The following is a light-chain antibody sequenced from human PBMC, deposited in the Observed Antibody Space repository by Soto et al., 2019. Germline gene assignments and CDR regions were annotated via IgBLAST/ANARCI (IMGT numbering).Light chain of an antibody. J-gene: IGLJ1*01. Sequence: QSVLTQPASMSGSPGQSITISCTGTSSDIGRYNFVSWYQHHPGKAPKLIIYEATKRPSGVSYRFSGSKSGNTASLTISGLQAEDEADYYCSSYTSSTAYVFGTGTKVTVL. CDR2: EAT. V-gene: IGLV2-14*01. CDR3: SSYTSSTAYV. CDR1: SSDIGRYNF.